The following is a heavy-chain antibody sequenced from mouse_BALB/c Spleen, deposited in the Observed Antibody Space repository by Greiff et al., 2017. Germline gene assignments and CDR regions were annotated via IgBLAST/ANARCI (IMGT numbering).Heavy chain of an antibody. CDR1: GYSITSDYA. CDR2: ISYSGST. J-gene: IGHJ4*01. Sequence: VQLKESGPGLVKPSQSLSLTCTVTGYSITSDYAWNWIRQFPGNKLEWMGYISYSGSTSYNPSLKSRISITRDTSKNQFFLQLNSVTTEDTATYYCATFTTVNYYAMDYWGQGTSVTVSS. CDR3: ATFTTVNYYAMDY. V-gene: IGHV3-2*02. D-gene: IGHD1-1*01.